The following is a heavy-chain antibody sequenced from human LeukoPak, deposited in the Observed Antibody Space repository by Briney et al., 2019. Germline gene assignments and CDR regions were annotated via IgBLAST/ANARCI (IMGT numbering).Heavy chain of an antibody. CDR1: GFTFSSYA. J-gene: IGHJ4*02. V-gene: IGHV3-23*01. D-gene: IGHD6-19*01. CDR2: ISGSGGST. CDR3: AKVYRSLPNFDY. Sequence: GGSLRLSCAASGFTFSSYAMSWVRQAPGKGLEWLSGISGSGGSTDYADSVKGRFTTSRDNSQNTLYLQMNSLRDEDTDVYYCAKVYRSLPNFDYWGQGTLVTVSS.